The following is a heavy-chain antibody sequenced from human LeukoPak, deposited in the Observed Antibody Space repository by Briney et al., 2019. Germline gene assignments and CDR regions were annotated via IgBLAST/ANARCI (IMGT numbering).Heavy chain of an antibody. CDR1: GFTFSSYT. V-gene: IGHV3-21*01. J-gene: IGHJ6*02. D-gene: IGHD6-13*01. Sequence: PGGSLRLSCAASGFTFSSYTMNWVRQAPGKGLEWVSSISSSTSYIYYADSMKGRFTISRDNAKNSLYLQMNSLRADDTAVHYCARGSSRYSRRALDYYGLDVWGQGTTVTVSS. CDR2: ISSSTSYI. CDR3: ARGSSRYSRRALDYYGLDV.